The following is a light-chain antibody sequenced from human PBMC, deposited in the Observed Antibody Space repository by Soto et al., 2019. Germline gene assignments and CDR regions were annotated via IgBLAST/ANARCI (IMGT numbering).Light chain of an antibody. J-gene: IGKJ1*01. V-gene: IGKV3-20*01. CDR1: QSLTNNY. Sequence: EMVFTQSPGTVPLSPGERATLSCRASQSLTNNYFAWYQQKPGRALRLLIDGASTRATGIPDRFSGSGSGTDFTLTISRLEPEDVAVYYCQQYEAVVTFGQGTKVDI. CDR3: QQYEAVVT. CDR2: GAS.